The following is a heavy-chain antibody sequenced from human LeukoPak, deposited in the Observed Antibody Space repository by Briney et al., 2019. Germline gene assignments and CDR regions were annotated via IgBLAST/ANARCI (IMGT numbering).Heavy chain of an antibody. CDR2: IYSGGNT. CDR3: ACGGVFSSSWNDN. D-gene: IGHD6-13*01. CDR1: GFTVSRNY. Sequence: PGGSLRLSCAASGFTVSRNYMSWVRQAPGKGLEWVSVIYSGGNTDYADSVKGRFTISRDNSKSTLYLQMNSLRAEDTAVYYCACGGVFSSSWNDNWGQGTLVTVSS. V-gene: IGHV3-53*01. J-gene: IGHJ4*02.